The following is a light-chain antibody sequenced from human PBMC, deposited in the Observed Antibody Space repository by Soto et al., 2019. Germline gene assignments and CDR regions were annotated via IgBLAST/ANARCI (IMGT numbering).Light chain of an antibody. CDR2: GAS. CDR3: QQYGSSPPIT. CDR1: QSVSNNY. Sequence: EIVLTQSPSALPLAPGERATLSCRAIQSVSNNYLAWYQQIPGQAPRLLIYGASNRASGIPDRFSGSGSGTGFTLTISRLEPEDFVVYYCQQYGSSPPITFGQGTRLEI. V-gene: IGKV3-20*01. J-gene: IGKJ5*01.